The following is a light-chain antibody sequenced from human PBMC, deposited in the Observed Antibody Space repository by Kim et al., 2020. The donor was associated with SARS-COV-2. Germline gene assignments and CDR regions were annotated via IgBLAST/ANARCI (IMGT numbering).Light chain of an antibody. Sequence: LSLSPGESATLSCRAGQSVSRYLAWYQQKPGQAPRLLIYDASNRATGIPARFSGSGSGTDFTLTISSLEPEDFAVYYCQQHSNWTFGQGTKVDIK. V-gene: IGKV3-11*01. CDR1: QSVSRY. CDR3: QQHSNWT. J-gene: IGKJ1*01. CDR2: DAS.